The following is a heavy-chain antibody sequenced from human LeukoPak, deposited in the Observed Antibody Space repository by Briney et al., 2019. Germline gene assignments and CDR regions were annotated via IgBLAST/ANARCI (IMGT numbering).Heavy chain of an antibody. J-gene: IGHJ4*02. CDR2: IYYSGST. V-gene: IGHV4-39*01. CDR1: GGSISSSSYY. Sequence: NPSETLSLTCTVSGGSISSSSYYWGWIRRPPGKGLEWIGSIYYSGSTYYNPSLKSRVTISVDTSKNQFSLKLSSVTAADTAVYYCARRGDILTGYYPSWGQGTRVTVSS. D-gene: IGHD3-9*01. CDR3: ARRGDILTGYYPS.